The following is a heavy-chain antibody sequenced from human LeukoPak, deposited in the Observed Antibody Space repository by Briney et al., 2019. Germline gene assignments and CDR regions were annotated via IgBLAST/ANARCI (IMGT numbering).Heavy chain of an antibody. CDR1: GFTFSSYA. CDR3: AKVRGYCSSTSCYAWFDP. J-gene: IGHJ5*02. D-gene: IGHD2-2*01. V-gene: IGHV3-23*01. CDR2: ISGSGGST. Sequence: PGGSLRLSCAASGFTFSSYAMSWVRQAPGKGLEWVSAISGSGGSTYYADSVKGRFTISRDNSKNTLYLQMNSLRAEDTAVYYRAKVRGYCSSTSCYAWFDPWGQGTLVTVSS.